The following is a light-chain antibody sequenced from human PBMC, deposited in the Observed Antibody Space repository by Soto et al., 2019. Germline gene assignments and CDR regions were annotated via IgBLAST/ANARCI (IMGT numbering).Light chain of an antibody. CDR2: GAS. CDR1: QSVSSSY. CDR3: LQYCSSPYT. J-gene: IGKJ2*01. Sequence: EIVLTQSPGTLSLSPGERATLSCRASQSVSSSYLAWYQQKPGKAPRPLIYGASSRATGIPARFSGSGSGTDFTLTISSLEPEDFAVYYCLQYCSSPYTFGQGTKLEIK. V-gene: IGKV3-20*01.